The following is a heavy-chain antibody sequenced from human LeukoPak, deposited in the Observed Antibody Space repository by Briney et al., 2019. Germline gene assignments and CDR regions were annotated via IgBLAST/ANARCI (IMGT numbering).Heavy chain of an antibody. CDR3: AKDREGLSSGYDLEYFDY. CDR2: ISGGGGTT. CDR1: GFTFSSYA. J-gene: IGHJ4*02. D-gene: IGHD5-12*01. V-gene: IGHV3-23*01. Sequence: PGGSLRLSCAASGFTFSSYAMNWVRQAPGKGLECVSAISGGGGTTYYADSVKGRFTISRDNSKNKLFLQMNSLRAEDTAVYYCAKDREGLSSGYDLEYFDYWGQGTLVTVSS.